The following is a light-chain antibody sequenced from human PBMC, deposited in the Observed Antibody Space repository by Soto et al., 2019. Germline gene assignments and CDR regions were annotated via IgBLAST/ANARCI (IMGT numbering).Light chain of an antibody. Sequence: DAVVTQSPLSLPVTLGQPASISCTSSQSLVYSDGNTYLNWFQQRPGKSPRRLIYRVSNRDSGGPDRFSGNGSGPNFTRKIRRVEAEDVGVYYCMQGTHWPLAFGQGTKVEFK. V-gene: IGKV2-30*01. J-gene: IGKJ1*01. CDR1: QSLVYSDGNTY. CDR3: MQGTHWPLA. CDR2: RVS.